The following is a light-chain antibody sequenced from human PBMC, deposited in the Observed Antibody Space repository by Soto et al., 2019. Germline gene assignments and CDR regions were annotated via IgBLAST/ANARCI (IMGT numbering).Light chain of an antibody. V-gene: IGKV3-11*01. J-gene: IGKJ4*01. Sequence: EIVLTQSPAPLSLSPGERATLSCRASQSISTYLAWYQQKPGQAPRLLIYDSSNSATDIPARFSGSGSGTDFTLTIGSLEPDDFAVYFCQQRSDWPLTLGGGTKVEIK. CDR2: DSS. CDR3: QQRSDWPLT. CDR1: QSISTY.